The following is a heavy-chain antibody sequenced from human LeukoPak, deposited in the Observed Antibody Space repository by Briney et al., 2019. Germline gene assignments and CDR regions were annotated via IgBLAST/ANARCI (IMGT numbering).Heavy chain of an antibody. CDR3: ARELSGWFDY. V-gene: IGHV4-59*01. Sequence: PSETLSLTCTVSGGSISSYYWSWIRHPPGKGLEWIGYIYYSGSTNYNPSLKSRVTISVDTSKNQFSLKLSSVTAADTAVYYCARELSGWFDYWGQGTLVTVSS. D-gene: IGHD6-19*01. CDR2: IYYSGST. J-gene: IGHJ4*02. CDR1: GGSISSYY.